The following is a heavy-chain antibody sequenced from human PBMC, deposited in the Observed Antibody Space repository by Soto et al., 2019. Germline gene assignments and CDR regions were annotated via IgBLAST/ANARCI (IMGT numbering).Heavy chain of an antibody. CDR1: GYGFTIYW. V-gene: IGHV5-51*01. D-gene: IGHD3-10*01. CDR2: IYAGDTET. J-gene: IGHJ3*02. CDR3: ARHRRDYPFDI. Sequence: GESLKISGKGSGYGFTIYWIGWVLQMPGKGLEWMGIIYAGDTETRYSPPFQGLVTISADKSISTAYLQWSSLEASDTAMYYCARHRRDYPFDIWGQGTMAT.